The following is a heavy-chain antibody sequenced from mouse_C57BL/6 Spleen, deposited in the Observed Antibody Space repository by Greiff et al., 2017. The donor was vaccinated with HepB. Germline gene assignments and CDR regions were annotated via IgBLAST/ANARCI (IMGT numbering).Heavy chain of an antibody. V-gene: IGHV1-26*01. CDR2: INPNNGGT. Sequence: VQLQQSGPELVKPGASVKISCKASGYTFTDYYMNWVKQSHGKSLEWIGDINPNNGGTSYNQKFKGKATLTVDKSSSTAYMELRSLTSEDSAVYYCAREGYKDAMDYWGQGTSVTVSS. CDR1: GYTFTDYY. D-gene: IGHD1-3*01. J-gene: IGHJ4*01. CDR3: AREGYKDAMDY.